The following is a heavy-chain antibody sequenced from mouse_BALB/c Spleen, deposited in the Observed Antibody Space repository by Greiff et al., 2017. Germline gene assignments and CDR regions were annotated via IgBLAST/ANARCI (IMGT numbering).Heavy chain of an antibody. CDR2: ISYSGST. V-gene: IGHV3-2*02. CDR1: GYSFTSDYA. D-gene: IGHD4-1*01. Sequence: EVKLVESGPGLVQPSESLSLSCTATGYSFTSDYAWYGIRQLPGNQQEWMGYISYSGSTSYNPSLNSRSSITRDTSKNQFFLQLNFVTTEDTATYYCARELGRRGFDYWGQGTTLTVSS. CDR3: ARELGRRGFDY. J-gene: IGHJ2*01.